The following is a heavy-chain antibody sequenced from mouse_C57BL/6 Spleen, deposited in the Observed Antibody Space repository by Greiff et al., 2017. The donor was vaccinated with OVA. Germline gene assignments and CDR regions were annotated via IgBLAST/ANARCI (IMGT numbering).Heavy chain of an antibody. CDR3: ARRGVTTVVIDY. V-gene: IGHV1-42*01. J-gene: IGHJ2*01. CDR2: INPSTGGT. CDR1: GYSFTGYY. Sequence: EVQLQQSGPELVKPGASVKISCKASGYSFTGYYMNWVKQSPEKSLEWIGEINPSTGGTTYNQKFKAKATLTVDKSSSTAYMQLKSLTSEDSAVYYCARRGVTTVVIDYWGQGTTLTVSS. D-gene: IGHD1-1*01.